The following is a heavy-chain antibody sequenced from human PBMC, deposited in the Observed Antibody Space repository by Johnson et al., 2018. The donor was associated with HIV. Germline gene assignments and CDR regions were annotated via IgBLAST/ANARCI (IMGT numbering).Heavy chain of an antibody. CDR2: IKQDGSEK. CDR3: AYSSSPLSGDAFDI. Sequence: VQLVESGGGLVQPGGSLRLSCAASGFTFSSYWMSWVRQAPGKGLEWVANIKQDGSEKYYVDSVKGRFTISRENAKNSLYLQMNSLRAEDTAVYYCAYSSSPLSGDAFDIWGQGTMVTVSS. V-gene: IGHV3-7*01. J-gene: IGHJ3*02. CDR1: GFTFSSYW. D-gene: IGHD6-6*01.